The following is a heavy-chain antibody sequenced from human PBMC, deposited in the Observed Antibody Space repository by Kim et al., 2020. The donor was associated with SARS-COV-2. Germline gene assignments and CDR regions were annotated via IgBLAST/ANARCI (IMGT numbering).Heavy chain of an antibody. CDR2: ISYDGRNK. V-gene: IGHV3-30*04. Sequence: GGSLRLSCAASGFTFSSYAMHWVRQAPGKGLEWVAVISYDGRNKYYADSVKGRFTISRDNSKNTLYMQMNSLRAEDTAVYYCAREADAFDIWGQGTMVTVSS. J-gene: IGHJ3*02. CDR3: AREADAFDI. CDR1: GFTFSSYA.